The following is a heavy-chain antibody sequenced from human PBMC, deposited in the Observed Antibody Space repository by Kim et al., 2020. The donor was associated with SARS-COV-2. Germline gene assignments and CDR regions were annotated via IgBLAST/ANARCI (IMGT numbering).Heavy chain of an antibody. D-gene: IGHD6-13*01. J-gene: IGHJ4*02. CDR1: GFTFSSYA. V-gene: IGHV3-23*01. CDR3: AKGPVGSSWYSLSFADY. Sequence: GGSLRLSCAASGFTFSSYAMSCVRQAPGKGLEWVSAISGSGGSTYYADSVKGRFTISRDNSKNTLYLQMNSLRAEDTAVYYCAKGPVGSSWYSLSFADYWGQGTLVTVSS. CDR2: ISGSGGST.